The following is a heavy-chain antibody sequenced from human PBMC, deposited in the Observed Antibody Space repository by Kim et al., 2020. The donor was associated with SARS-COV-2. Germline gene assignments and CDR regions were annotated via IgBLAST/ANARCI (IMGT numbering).Heavy chain of an antibody. Sequence: SVKVSCKASGGTFSSYAISWVRQAPGQGLEWMGRIIPILGIANYAQKFQGRVTITADKSTSTAYMELSSLRSEDTAVYYCARSRTGSPYFQHWGQGTLVTVSS. CDR2: IIPILGIA. CDR3: ARSRTGSPYFQH. D-gene: IGHD6-13*01. V-gene: IGHV1-69*04. CDR1: GGTFSSYA. J-gene: IGHJ1*01.